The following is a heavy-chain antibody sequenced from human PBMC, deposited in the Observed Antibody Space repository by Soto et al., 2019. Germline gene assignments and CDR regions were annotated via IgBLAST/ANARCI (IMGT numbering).Heavy chain of an antibody. CDR1: GFTFSNAW. CDR2: IKSKTDGGTT. V-gene: IGHV3-15*01. D-gene: IGHD5-12*01. CDR3: TTDTQSGYDYGY. Sequence: LRLSCAASGFTFSNAWMSWVRQAPGKGPEWVGRIKSKTDGGTTDYAAPVKGRFTISRDDSKNTLYPQMNSLKTEDTAVYYCTTDTQSGYDYGYWGQGTLVTVSS. J-gene: IGHJ4*02.